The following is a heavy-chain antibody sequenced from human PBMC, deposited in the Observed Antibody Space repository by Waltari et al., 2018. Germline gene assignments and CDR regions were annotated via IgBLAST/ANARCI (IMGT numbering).Heavy chain of an antibody. CDR2: IPYSGST. CDR1: GGSISNYY. D-gene: IGHD2-15*01. V-gene: IGHV4-59*01. J-gene: IGHJ6*03. Sequence: QVQLQESGPGLVKPAETLSLTCTVSGGSISNYYCSWIRQPPGKGLEWIGYIPYSGSTTHSPTLKGRVTITVDTSKKQFSLKLNFVTAADTAVYYCARGSEGSYCSGGTCYSYYYMDVWGKGTTVTVSS. CDR3: ARGSEGSYCSGGTCYSYYYMDV.